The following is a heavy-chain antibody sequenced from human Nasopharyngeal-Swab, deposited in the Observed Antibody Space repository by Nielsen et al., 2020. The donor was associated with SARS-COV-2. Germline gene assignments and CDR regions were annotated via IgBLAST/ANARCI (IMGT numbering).Heavy chain of an antibody. D-gene: IGHD2-2*01. CDR3: TTVRFHCSSTSCYRWFDP. CDR2: IKSKTDGGTT. J-gene: IGHJ5*02. Sequence: WIRQPPGKGLEWVGRIKSKTDGGTTDYAAPVKGRFTISRDDSKNTLYLQMNCLKTEDTAVYYCTTVRFHCSSTSCYRWFDPWGQGTLVTVSS. V-gene: IGHV3-15*01.